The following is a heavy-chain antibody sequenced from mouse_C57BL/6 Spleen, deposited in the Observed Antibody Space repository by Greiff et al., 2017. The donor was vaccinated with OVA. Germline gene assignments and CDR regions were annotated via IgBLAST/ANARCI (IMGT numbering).Heavy chain of an antibody. V-gene: IGHV2-2*01. J-gene: IGHJ1*03. CDR1: GFSLTSYG. CDR2: IWSGGST. CDR3: ARTGDYGSSYEYFDV. Sequence: VQLQQSGPGLVQPSQSLSITCTVSGFSLTSYGVHWVRQSPGKGLEWLGVIWSGGSTDYNAAFISRLSISKDNSKSQVFFKMNSLQADDTAIYYCARTGDYGSSYEYFDVWGTGTTVTVSS. D-gene: IGHD1-1*01.